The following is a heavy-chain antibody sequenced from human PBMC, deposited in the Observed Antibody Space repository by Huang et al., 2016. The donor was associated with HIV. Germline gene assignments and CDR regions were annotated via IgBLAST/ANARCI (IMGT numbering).Heavy chain of an antibody. J-gene: IGHJ4*02. V-gene: IGHV1-3*01. D-gene: IGHD2-21*01. CDR2: INPGNGNT. Sequence: QVQLVQSGAEVKKPGASVKVSCKASGYSFTTYALHWVRQAPGHRLEWMGWINPGNGNTNYSKKFQGRVTITRDTSASTVYMEVSSLTFEDTAVYYCAREFVIFGAPLWPAYWGQGTLISVSS. CDR3: AREFVIFGAPLWPAY. CDR1: GYSFTTYA.